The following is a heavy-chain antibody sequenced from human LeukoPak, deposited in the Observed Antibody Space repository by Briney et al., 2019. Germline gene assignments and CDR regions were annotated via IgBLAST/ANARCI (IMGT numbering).Heavy chain of an antibody. Sequence: GGSLRLSCVASGFTFSSYSMHWVRQAPGKGLEWVSSISSRNTYIYYGDSMKGRFIVSRDNARSSLYLQMNNLTADDTAVYYCAREEHDDVWGTYSWFDPWGQGTLVLVSS. CDR2: ISSRNTYI. CDR3: AREEHDDVWGTYSWFDP. CDR1: GFTFSSYS. D-gene: IGHD3-16*01. J-gene: IGHJ5*02. V-gene: IGHV3-21*01.